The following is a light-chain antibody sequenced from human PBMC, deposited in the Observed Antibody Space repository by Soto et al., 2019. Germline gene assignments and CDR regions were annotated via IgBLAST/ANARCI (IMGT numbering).Light chain of an antibody. CDR2: AKF. Sequence: DIQMTQSPSSLSASVGDRVTITCRASQSINTYLNWYQQKPRKAPKLLISAKFNVQSGVPSRFSGSGSGTAFTLTISSLQPEDFATYYCQQSYSTPLTFGGGTKVEIK. CDR3: QQSYSTPLT. J-gene: IGKJ4*01. V-gene: IGKV1-39*01. CDR1: QSINTY.